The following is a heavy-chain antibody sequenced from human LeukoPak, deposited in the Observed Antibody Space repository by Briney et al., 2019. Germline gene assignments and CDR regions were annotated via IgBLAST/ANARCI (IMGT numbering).Heavy chain of an antibody. CDR3: ARSTVTTFGVDWFDP. D-gene: IGHD4-17*01. CDR1: GYTFTSNG. V-gene: IGHV1-18*01. Sequence: ASVKVSCKASGYTFTSNGISWVRQAPGQGLEWMGRISAYNGNTNYAHKFQGRVTMTTDTSTSTAYMELRSLRSDDTAVYYCARSTVTTFGVDWFDPWGQGTLVTVSS. CDR2: ISAYNGNT. J-gene: IGHJ5*02.